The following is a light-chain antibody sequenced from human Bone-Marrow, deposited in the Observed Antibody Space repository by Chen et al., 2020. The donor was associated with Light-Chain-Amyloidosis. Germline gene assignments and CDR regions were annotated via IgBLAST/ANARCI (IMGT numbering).Light chain of an antibody. CDR1: HSVSSTY. V-gene: IGKV3-20*01. CDR2: GAS. J-gene: IGKJ4*01. CDR3: RQYGFSPPTLT. Sequence: EIVLTQSPGTLSLSPGERATLSCRASHSVSSTYLAWYQQKPGQAPRLLIYGASSRATGITDRFSGSGSGTAVSLTISRLEPADFAVYYDRQYGFSPPTLTFGGGTKVEFK.